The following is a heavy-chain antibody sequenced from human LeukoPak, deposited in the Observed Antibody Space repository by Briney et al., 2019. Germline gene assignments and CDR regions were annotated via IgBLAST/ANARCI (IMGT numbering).Heavy chain of an antibody. CDR3: ARYGDYAQYYFDY. CDR1: GFTFSDYY. J-gene: IGHJ4*02. Sequence: PGGSLRLSCAASGFTFSDYYMSWIRQAPGKGMEWVSYISSSGSTIYYADSVKGRFTISRDNAKNSLYLQMNSLRAEDTAVYYCARYGDYAQYYFDYWGQGTLVTVSS. V-gene: IGHV3-11*04. CDR2: ISSSGSTI. D-gene: IGHD4-17*01.